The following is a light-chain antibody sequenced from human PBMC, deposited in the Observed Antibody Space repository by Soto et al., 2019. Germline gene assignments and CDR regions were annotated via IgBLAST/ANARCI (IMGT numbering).Light chain of an antibody. V-gene: IGKV3-15*01. CDR2: XAS. Sequence: SASTLSVTTAERATLPCRASQGIXSHFVWYQQKPGQAHRLLIYXASTRGTVIPARFSGGGSGKEFNLTIRLLQYEDTPIYYCQQYYYVWTFGQGTTVEIK. CDR1: QGIXSH. J-gene: IGKJ1*01. CDR3: QQYYYVWT.